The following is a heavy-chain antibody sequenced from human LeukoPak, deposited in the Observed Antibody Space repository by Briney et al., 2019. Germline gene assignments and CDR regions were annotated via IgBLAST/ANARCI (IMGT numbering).Heavy chain of an antibody. V-gene: IGHV4-61*01. CDR1: GGSISSGSYY. CDR3: ARQLWNNWFDP. CDR2: IYYSGST. J-gene: IGHJ5*02. D-gene: IGHD5-18*01. Sequence: SETLSLTCTVSGGSISSGSYYWSWIRQPPGKGLEWIGYIYYSGSTNYNPSLKGPVSISVATSKNQFSLKLSSVTAADTAVYYCARQLWNNWFDPWGQGTLVTVSS.